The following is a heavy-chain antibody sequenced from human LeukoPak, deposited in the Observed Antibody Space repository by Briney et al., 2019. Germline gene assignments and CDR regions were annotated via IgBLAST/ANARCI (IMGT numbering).Heavy chain of an antibody. J-gene: IGHJ5*02. V-gene: IGHV4-39*01. D-gene: IGHD2-2*01. Sequence: SETLSLTCTVSGDSISTSNSYWGWIRQPPGKGLEWIGSIYYSGNTYYNASLKSRVTISVDTSKNQFSLKLTSVTAADTAVYYCAISAGYCSSTSCENWSFDPWGQGTLVTVSS. CDR2: IYYSGNT. CDR1: GDSISTSNSY. CDR3: AISAGYCSSTSCENWSFDP.